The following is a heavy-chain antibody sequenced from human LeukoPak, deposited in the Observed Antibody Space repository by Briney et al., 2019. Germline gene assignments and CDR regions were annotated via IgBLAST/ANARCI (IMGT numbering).Heavy chain of an antibody. CDR2: IYYSGST. D-gene: IGHD2-15*01. CDR3: ARSRSRSGGSCYNY. CDR1: GGSISSSSYY. J-gene: IGHJ4*02. Sequence: SETLSLTCTVSGGSISSSSYYWGWIRQPPGKGLEWIGSIYYSGSTYYNPSLKSRVTISVDTSKNQFSLKLSSVTAADTAVYYCARSRSRSGGSCYNYWGQGTLVTVSS. V-gene: IGHV4-39*07.